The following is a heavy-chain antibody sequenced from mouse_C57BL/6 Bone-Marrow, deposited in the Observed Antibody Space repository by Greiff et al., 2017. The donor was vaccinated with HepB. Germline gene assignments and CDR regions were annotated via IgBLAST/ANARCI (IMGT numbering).Heavy chain of an antibody. Sequence: VQLQQPGAELVRPGTSVKLSCKASGYTFTSYWMHWVKQRPGQGLEWIGVIDPSDSYTNYNQKFKGKATLTVDTSSSTAYMQLSSLTSEDSAVYYCANYYGSSPSYYYAMDYWGQGTSVTVSS. V-gene: IGHV1-59*01. J-gene: IGHJ4*01. CDR2: IDPSDSYT. CDR1: GYTFTSYW. D-gene: IGHD1-1*01. CDR3: ANYYGSSPSYYYAMDY.